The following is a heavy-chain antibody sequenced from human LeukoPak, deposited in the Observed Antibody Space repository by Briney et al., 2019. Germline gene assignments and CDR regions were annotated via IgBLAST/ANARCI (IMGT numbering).Heavy chain of an antibody. Sequence: SQTLSLTCAISGDSVSSNSAAWNWIRQSPSRGLEWLGRTYYRSKWYNDYAVSVKSRITINPDTSKNQFSLKLSSVTAADTAVYYCARHRIAAAGQGGYFQHWGQGTLVTVSS. CDR3: ARHRIAAAGQGGYFQH. CDR2: TYYRSKWYN. V-gene: IGHV6-1*01. J-gene: IGHJ1*01. D-gene: IGHD6-13*01. CDR1: GDSVSSNSAA.